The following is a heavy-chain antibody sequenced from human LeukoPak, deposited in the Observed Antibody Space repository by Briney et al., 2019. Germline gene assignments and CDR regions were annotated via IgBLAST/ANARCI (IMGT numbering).Heavy chain of an antibody. D-gene: IGHD5-18*01. V-gene: IGHV4-59*01. CDR1: GGSISSYY. CDR2: IHYRGST. J-gene: IGHJ4*02. CDR3: ARSVLGYSYGLHIDY. Sequence: SETLSLTCTVSGGSISSYYWSWIRQSPGEGLEWIGYIHYRGSTNYNPSLKSRVTISVDTSKNQFSLKLSTLTAADAAVYYCARSVLGYSYGLHIDYWGQGTLVTVSS.